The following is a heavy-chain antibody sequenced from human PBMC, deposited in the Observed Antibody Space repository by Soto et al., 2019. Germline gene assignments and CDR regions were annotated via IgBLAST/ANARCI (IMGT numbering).Heavy chain of an antibody. Sequence: PVGSLRLSCAASGFTFSDYYMSWIRQAPGKGLEWVSYISSSSSYTNYADSVKGRFTISRDNAKNSLYLQMNSLRAEDTAVYYCAKNYYDSSGYWYYFDYWGQGTLVTVSS. CDR1: GFTFSDYY. V-gene: IGHV3-11*06. CDR2: ISSSSSYT. J-gene: IGHJ4*02. D-gene: IGHD3-22*01. CDR3: AKNYYDSSGYWYYFDY.